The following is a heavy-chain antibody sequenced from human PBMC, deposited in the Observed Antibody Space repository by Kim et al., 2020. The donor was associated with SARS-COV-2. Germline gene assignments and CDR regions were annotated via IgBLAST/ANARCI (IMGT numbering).Heavy chain of an antibody. V-gene: IGHV3-33*01. D-gene: IGHD4-17*01. CDR1: GFTFSSYG. J-gene: IGHJ4*02. CDR2: IWYDGSNK. CDR3: ARDGPDGDYSPELDY. Sequence: WGSLRLSCAASGFTFSSYGMHWVRQATGKGLEWVAVIWYDGSNKYYADSVKGRFTISRDNSKNTLYLQMNSLRAEDTAVYYCARDGPDGDYSPELDYWGQGTLVSVSS.